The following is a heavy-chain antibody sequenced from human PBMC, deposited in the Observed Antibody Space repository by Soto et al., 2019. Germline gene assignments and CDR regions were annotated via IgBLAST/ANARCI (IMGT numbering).Heavy chain of an antibody. D-gene: IGHD2-8*01. Sequence: GESLKISCKGFDYTFAAYWIGWVRQMPGKGLEWMGVINPRGSDVKYSPPFEGQVTISAAKSIKTAFLQWRRLKASDTAMYYCARSDYTQDVWYHTYGIWGRVTRVT. CDR2: INPRGSDV. V-gene: IGHV5-51*01. CDR3: ARSDYTQDVWYHTYGI. CDR1: DYTFAAYW. J-gene: IGHJ3*02.